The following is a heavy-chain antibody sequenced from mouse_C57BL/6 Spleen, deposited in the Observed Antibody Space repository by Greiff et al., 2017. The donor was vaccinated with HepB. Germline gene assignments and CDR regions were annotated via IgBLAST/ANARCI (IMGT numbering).Heavy chain of an antibody. CDR3: ARGEQGNYAMDY. J-gene: IGHJ4*01. CDR1: GYAFSSSW. V-gene: IGHV1-82*01. Sequence: VQLQQSGPELVKPGASVKISCKASGYAFSSSWMNWVKQRPGKGLEWIGRIYPGDGDTNYNGKFKGKATLTADKSSSTAYMQLSSLTSEDSAVYFCARGEQGNYAMDYWGQGTSVTVSS. CDR2: IYPGDGDT.